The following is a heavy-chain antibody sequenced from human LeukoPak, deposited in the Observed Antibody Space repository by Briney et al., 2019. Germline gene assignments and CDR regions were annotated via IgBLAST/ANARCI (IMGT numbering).Heavy chain of an antibody. J-gene: IGHJ3*01. Sequence: SETLSLTCAVYGGSFSGYYWSWIRQPPGKGLEWIGEINHSGSTNYNPSLKSRVTISVDTSKNQFSLKLSSLTAADTAVYYCARSGSKPSGGAFDLWGQGTMVTVSS. D-gene: IGHD1-26*01. CDR3: ARSGSKPSGGAFDL. CDR1: GGSFSGYY. CDR2: INHSGST. V-gene: IGHV4-34*01.